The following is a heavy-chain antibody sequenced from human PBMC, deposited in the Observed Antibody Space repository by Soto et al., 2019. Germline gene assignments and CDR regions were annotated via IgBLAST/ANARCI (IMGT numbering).Heavy chain of an antibody. D-gene: IGHD1-1*01. J-gene: IGHJ6*02. CDR3: ARDLRLPDNTGFYDYDNYGIDV. CDR2: TSASGSTI. CDR1: GFTFNRYD. Sequence: EVQLVESGGDLVQPGGSLRLSCAASGFTFNRYDMNWVRQAPGKGLELVATTSASGSTIDYPDSVKGRFPISRDNAKNSQYLQMNRLRDEDTAIDYWARDLRLPDNTGFYDYDNYGIDVCGQGTTVTVSS. V-gene: IGHV3-48*03.